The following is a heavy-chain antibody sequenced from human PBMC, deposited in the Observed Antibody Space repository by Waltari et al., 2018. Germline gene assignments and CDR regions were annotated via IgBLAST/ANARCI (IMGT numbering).Heavy chain of an antibody. CDR2: IIPIFGTA. CDR1: GGTFSSYA. D-gene: IGHD3-22*01. V-gene: IGHV1-69*01. CDR3: ARVSPYDSSPEYYFDY. J-gene: IGHJ4*02. Sequence: QVQLVQSGAEVKKPGSSVKISCKASGGTFSSYAIRWVRQAPGQGLEWMGGIIPIFGTANYAQKFQGRVTITADESTSTAYMELSSLRSEDTAVYYCARVSPYDSSPEYYFDYWGQGTLVTVSS.